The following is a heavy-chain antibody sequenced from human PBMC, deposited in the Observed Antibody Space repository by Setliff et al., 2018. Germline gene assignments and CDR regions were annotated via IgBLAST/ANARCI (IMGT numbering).Heavy chain of an antibody. Sequence: PGESLKISCAASGFTFSSHWMHWVRQVPGKGLAWVSQINPDATTTYYADSVKGRFTISRDNAKTTLYLQMNSLRVEDTAVYYCAKRGHYSSSDGLSFDFWGQGTQVTVSS. CDR2: INPDATTT. D-gene: IGHD6-6*01. J-gene: IGHJ4*02. CDR3: AKRGHYSSSDGLSFDF. V-gene: IGHV3-74*01. CDR1: GFTFSSHW.